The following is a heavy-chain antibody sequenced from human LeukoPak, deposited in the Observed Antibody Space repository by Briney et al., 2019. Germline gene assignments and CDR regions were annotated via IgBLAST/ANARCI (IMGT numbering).Heavy chain of an antibody. CDR3: ASSPRGTEYFHH. D-gene: IGHD3-10*01. J-gene: IGHJ1*01. CDR2: INHGGSS. V-gene: IGHV4-34*01. Sequence: SETLSLTCAVYGGSFSGYYWTWIRQPPGKGLEWIGEINHGGSSNYNPSLKSRVTISVDRSKNQFSLKLSSVTAADTAVYYCASSPRGTEYFHHWGQGTLVTVSS. CDR1: GGSFSGYY.